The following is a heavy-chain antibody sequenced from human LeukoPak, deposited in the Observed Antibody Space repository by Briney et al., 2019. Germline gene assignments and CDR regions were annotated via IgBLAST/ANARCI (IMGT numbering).Heavy chain of an antibody. CDR3: ARDGDYYGSGSYLPDYYGMDV. V-gene: IGHV1-3*01. J-gene: IGHJ6*02. D-gene: IGHD3-10*01. Sequence: XXNTKYSQKFQGRVTITRDTSASTAYMELSSLRSEDTAVYYCARDGDYYGSGSYLPDYYGMDVWGQGTTVTVSS. CDR2: XXNT.